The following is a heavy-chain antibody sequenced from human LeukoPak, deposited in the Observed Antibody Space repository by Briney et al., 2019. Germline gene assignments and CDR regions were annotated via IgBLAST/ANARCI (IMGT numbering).Heavy chain of an antibody. V-gene: IGHV3-30*04. CDR1: GFTFSSYA. J-gene: IGHJ5*02. Sequence: GGSLRLSCAASGFTFSSYAMHWVRQAPGKGLEWVAVISYDGSNKYYADSVKGRFTISRDNSKNTLYLQMNSLRAEDTAVYYCAREMRCSGGSCYSGWFDPWGQGTLVTVSS. D-gene: IGHD2-15*01. CDR3: AREMRCSGGSCYSGWFDP. CDR2: ISYDGSNK.